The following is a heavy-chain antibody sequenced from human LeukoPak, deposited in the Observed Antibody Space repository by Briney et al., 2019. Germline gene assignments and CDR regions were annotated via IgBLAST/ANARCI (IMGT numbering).Heavy chain of an antibody. CDR3: AKSMGWRSAFDI. J-gene: IGHJ3*02. Sequence: PGGSLRLSCSASGFTFSNYWMSWVRQAPGKGLEWVANIKHDGSEEYYVDSVKGRFTISRDNANNSQSLQMNSLRPEDTAVYYCAKSMGWRSAFDIWGQGTKVTVSS. D-gene: IGHD6-19*01. CDR2: IKHDGSEE. V-gene: IGHV3-7*02. CDR1: GFTFSNYW.